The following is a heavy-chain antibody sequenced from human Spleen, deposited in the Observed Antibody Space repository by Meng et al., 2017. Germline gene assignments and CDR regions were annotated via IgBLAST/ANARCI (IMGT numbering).Heavy chain of an antibody. CDR3: ARLVYYYGSGSFSY. CDR2: IYYSGST. Sequence: SETLSLTCTVSGGSISSSSYYWGWIRQPPGKGLEWIGSIYYSGSTYYNPSLKSRVTISVDTSKNQFSLKLSSVTAADTAVYYCARLVYYYGSGSFSYWGQGTLVTVSS. D-gene: IGHD3-10*01. V-gene: IGHV4-39*07. J-gene: IGHJ4*01. CDR1: GGSISSSSYY.